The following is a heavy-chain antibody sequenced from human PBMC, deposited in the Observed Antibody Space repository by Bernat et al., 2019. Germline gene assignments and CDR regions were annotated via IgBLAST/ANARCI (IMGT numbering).Heavy chain of an antibody. V-gene: IGHV3-9*01. Sequence: EVQLVESGGGLVQPGRSLRLSCAASGFTFDDYAMHWVRQAPGKGLEWVSGISWNSGSIGYADSVKGRFTISRDNSKNTVSLQMNSLRAEDTAIYYCAKGRTGVSESGGYVFDCWGQGTLVTVSS. CDR2: ISWNSGSI. CDR1: GFTFDDYA. D-gene: IGHD5-12*01. CDR3: AKGRTGVSESGGYVFDC. J-gene: IGHJ4*02.